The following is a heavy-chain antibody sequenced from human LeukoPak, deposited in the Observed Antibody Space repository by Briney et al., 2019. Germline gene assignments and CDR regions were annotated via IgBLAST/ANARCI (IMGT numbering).Heavy chain of an antibody. CDR3: ASDLSGYSGYAPGGPYYYMDV. D-gene: IGHD5-12*01. CDR2: IYTSGSA. CDR1: GGSLSSGSYY. V-gene: IGHV4-61*02. J-gene: IGHJ6*03. Sequence: SQTLSLTCTVSGGSLSSGSYYWSWIRQPAGKGLEWIGRIYTSGSANYNPSLKSRVTISVDTSKNQFSLKLSSVTAADTAVYYCASDLSGYSGYAPGGPYYYMDVWGKGTTVTVSS.